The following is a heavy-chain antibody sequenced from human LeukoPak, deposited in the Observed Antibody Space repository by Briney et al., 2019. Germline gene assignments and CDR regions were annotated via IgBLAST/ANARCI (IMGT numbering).Heavy chain of an antibody. CDR3: ARHLGPGWHAMDV. CDR1: GGSISNYY. V-gene: IGHV4-59*08. Sequence: SETLSLTCTVSGGSISNYYWTWIRQPPGKGLEWIGYIYSSGNTNYNPSLNSRVTISLDTSKNQFSLMLRSLTAADTAMYYCARHLGPGWHAMDVWGQGTTVTVSS. D-gene: IGHD2-15*01. J-gene: IGHJ6*02. CDR2: IYSSGNT.